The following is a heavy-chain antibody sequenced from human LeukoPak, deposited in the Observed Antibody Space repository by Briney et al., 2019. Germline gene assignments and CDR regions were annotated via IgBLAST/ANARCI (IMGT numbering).Heavy chain of an antibody. D-gene: IGHD5-18*01. CDR1: GYTFTGYY. J-gene: IGHJ4*02. CDR2: INPNSGGT. V-gene: IGHV1-2*04. Sequence: EASVKVSCKASGYTFTGYYMHWVRQAPGQGLEWMGWINPNSGGTNYAQKFQGWVTMTRDTSISTAYMELSRLRSDDTAVYYCARARSERGQLWWFDYWGQGTLVTVSS. CDR3: ARARSERGQLWWFDY.